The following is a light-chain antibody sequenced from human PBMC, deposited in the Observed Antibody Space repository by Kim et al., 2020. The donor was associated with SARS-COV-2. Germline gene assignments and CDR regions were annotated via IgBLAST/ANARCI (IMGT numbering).Light chain of an antibody. CDR2: RNT. V-gene: IGLV1-47*01. J-gene: IGLJ3*02. CDR3: STWDDSLSGPV. CDR1: SSNIGNNY. Sequence: ELTQPPSTSGTPGQRVTMSCSGSSSNIGNNYVYWYQQRPGTAPKLLIYRNTQRPSGVPDRFSGSKSDTSASLAISGLRSEDEADYYCSTWDDSLSGPVFGGGTKLTVL.